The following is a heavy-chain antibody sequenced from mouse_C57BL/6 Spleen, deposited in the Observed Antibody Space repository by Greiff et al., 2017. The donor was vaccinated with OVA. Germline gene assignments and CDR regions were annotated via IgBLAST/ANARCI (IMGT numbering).Heavy chain of an antibody. CDR1: DYTFTDYE. CDR3: TRWSGNFDY. J-gene: IGHJ2*01. D-gene: IGHD1-1*01. Sequence: QVQLQQSGAELVRPGASVTLSCKASDYTFTDYEMHWVKQTPVHGLEWIGAIDPETGGTAYNQKFKGKAILTADKSSSTAYMELRSLTSEDSAVYYCTRWSGNFDYWGQGTTLTVSS. CDR2: IDPETGGT. V-gene: IGHV1-15*01.